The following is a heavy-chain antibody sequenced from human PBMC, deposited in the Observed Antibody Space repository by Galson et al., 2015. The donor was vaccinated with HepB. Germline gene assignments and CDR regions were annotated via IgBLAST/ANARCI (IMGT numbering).Heavy chain of an antibody. D-gene: IGHD3-3*01. CDR1: GYTLTELS. Sequence: SVKVSCKVSGYTLTELSMHWVRQAPGKGLEWMGGFDPEDGETIYAQKFQGRVTMTEDTSTDTAYMELSSLRSEDTAVYYCATGVGDFWSGITGHGMDVWGQGTTVTVSS. J-gene: IGHJ6*02. CDR2: FDPEDGET. CDR3: ATGVGDFWSGITGHGMDV. V-gene: IGHV1-24*01.